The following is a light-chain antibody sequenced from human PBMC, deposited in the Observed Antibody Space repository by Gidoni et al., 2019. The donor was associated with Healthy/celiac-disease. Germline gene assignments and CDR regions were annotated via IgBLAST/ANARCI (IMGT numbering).Light chain of an antibody. CDR1: QSISSC. J-gene: IGKJ1*01. CDR3: QQYNSYPRT. V-gene: IGKV1-5*03. CDR2: KAS. Sequence: DIQISQTPPTLSASVGDRVTITCRASQSISSCLAWYQQKPGKAPKLLIYKASSLESGVPSRFSGSGSGTEFTLTISSLQPDDFATYYCQQYNSYPRTFGQGTKVEIK.